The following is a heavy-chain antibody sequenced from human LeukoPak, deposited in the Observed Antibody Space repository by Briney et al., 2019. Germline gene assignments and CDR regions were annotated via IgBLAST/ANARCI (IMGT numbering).Heavy chain of an antibody. CDR1: GYTFTNYA. V-gene: IGHV7-4-1*02. D-gene: IGHD5-24*01. J-gene: IGHJ4*02. CDR3: ARAFGDGDNPFDY. CDR2: INTNTGNP. Sequence: ASVKVSCKASGYTFTNYAMNWVRQAPGQGLECMGWINTNTGNPMYAQDFTGRFVFSLDTSVSTAYLQISSLEAEDTAVYYCARAFGDGDNPFDYWGQGTLVTVSS.